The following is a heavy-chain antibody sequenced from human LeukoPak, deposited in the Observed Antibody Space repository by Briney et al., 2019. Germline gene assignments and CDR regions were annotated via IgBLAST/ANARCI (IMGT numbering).Heavy chain of an antibody. CDR3: ARDGEGYIDGHYYYYMDV. Sequence: SETLSLTCTVSGASISGYYWSWTRQPAGKGLEWIGRIYSSGTTNYNPPLKSRVTMSVDKSKNQFSLKLNSVTAADTAVYYCARDGEGYIDGHYYYYMDVWGKGTTVTVSS. J-gene: IGHJ6*03. CDR1: GASISGYY. D-gene: IGHD5-18*01. CDR2: IYSSGTT. V-gene: IGHV4-4*07.